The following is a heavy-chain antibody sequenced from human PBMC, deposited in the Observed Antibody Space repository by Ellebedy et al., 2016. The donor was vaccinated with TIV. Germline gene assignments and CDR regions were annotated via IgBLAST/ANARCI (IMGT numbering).Heavy chain of an antibody. J-gene: IGHJ4*02. CDR1: GGSVGISHW. CDR3: TRSPYDSDF. Sequence: MPSETLSLTCAVSGGSVGISHWWRWVRQPPGKGLEWIGEISHSGTPNYSPSLKSRVTISIDASKNHFTLELTSVTAADTAVYYCTRSPYDSDFWGQGTLVTVSS. D-gene: IGHD3-22*01. V-gene: IGHV4/OR15-8*02. CDR2: ISHSGTP.